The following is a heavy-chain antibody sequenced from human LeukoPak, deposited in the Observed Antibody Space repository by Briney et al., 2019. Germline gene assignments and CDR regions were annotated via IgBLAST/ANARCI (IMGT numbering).Heavy chain of an antibody. Sequence: ASVKVSCKASGYTFTSYYMHWVRQAPGQGLEWMGIINPSGGSTSYAQKFQGRVTMTRDMSTSTVYMELSSLRSEDTAVYYCARGENTYYYGSGSYYNWFDPWGQGTLVTVSS. V-gene: IGHV1-46*01. CDR3: ARGENTYYYGSGSYYNWFDP. D-gene: IGHD3-10*01. J-gene: IGHJ5*02. CDR1: GYTFTSYY. CDR2: INPSGGST.